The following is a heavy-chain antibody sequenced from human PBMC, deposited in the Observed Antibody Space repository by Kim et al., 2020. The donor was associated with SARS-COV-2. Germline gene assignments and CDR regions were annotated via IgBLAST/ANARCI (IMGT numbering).Heavy chain of an antibody. CDR2: IYASGST. J-gene: IGHJ4*02. CDR3: ARDQCSGGACHPFDH. V-gene: IGHV4-4*07. Sequence: SETLSLTCTVSGASIGSYYWSWIRQPAGSGLEWIGRIYASGSTRYNPSLKSRVTMSLDTSQNQVSLKLTSVTAADTAVYYCARDQCSGGACHPFDHWGQGAQVTVSS. CDR1: GASIGSYY. D-gene: IGHD2-15*01.